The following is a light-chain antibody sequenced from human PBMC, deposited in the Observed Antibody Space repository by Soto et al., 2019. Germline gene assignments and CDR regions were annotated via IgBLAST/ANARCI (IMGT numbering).Light chain of an antibody. J-gene: IGKJ4*01. CDR3: QQRGNWPS. V-gene: IGKV3-11*01. CDR2: DAS. CDR1: QSISRY. Sequence: EIALTQSPATLSLSPGERATLSCRASQSISRYLAWYQQKPGQAPRLLIYDASNRATGIPARFSGSGSGTDFTLTISGLEPEDFAVYYCQQRGNWPSFGGGTKVDIK.